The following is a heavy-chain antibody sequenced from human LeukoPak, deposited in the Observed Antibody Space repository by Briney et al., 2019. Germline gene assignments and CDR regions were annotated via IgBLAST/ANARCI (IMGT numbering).Heavy chain of an antibody. CDR1: GFTFSSHG. D-gene: IGHD3-10*01. J-gene: IGHJ4*02. V-gene: IGHV3-23*01. CDR2: ISGSGGST. Sequence: GGSLRLSCAASGFTFSSHGMSWVRQAPGKGLEWVSAISGSGGSTYYADSVKGRFTISRDNSKNTLYLQMNSLRAEDTAVYYCAKDSRGLIDYWGQGTLVTVSS. CDR3: AKDSRGLIDY.